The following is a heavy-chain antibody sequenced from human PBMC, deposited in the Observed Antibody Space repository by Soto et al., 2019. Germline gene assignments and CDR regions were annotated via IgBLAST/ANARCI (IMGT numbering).Heavy chain of an antibody. V-gene: IGHV3-23*01. CDR3: ARLTGIPEIATLEEDN. J-gene: IGHJ4*02. Sequence: GGALKVGCAASGFTFDTNGMTWVRQAPGKGLEWVSAISAAGGTTYYADPVKGRFTISRDNSKNMLYLQMNSLRAEDTAVYYCARLTGIPEIATLEEDNWGQGTLVTVSS. CDR2: ISAAGGTT. D-gene: IGHD1-1*01. CDR1: GFTFDTNG.